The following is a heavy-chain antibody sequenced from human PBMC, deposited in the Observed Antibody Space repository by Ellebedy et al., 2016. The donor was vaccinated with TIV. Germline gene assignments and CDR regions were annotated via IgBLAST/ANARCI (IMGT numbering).Heavy chain of an antibody. V-gene: IGHV3-15*01. CDR1: GFTFSNAW. J-gene: IGHJ4*02. D-gene: IGHD5-18*01. CDR2: IKSKTDGGAA. Sequence: GESLKISCAASGFTFSNAWMNWVRQAPGKGLEWVGRIKSKTDGGAADYAAPVKGRFTISRDDSKNTLYLLMSSLKTEDTAVYFCTTVYRYNYDSVWGQGTLVTVSS. CDR3: TTVYRYNYDSV.